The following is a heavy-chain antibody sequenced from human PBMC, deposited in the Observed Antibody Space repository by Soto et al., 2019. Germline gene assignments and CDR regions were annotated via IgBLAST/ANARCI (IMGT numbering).Heavy chain of an antibody. CDR3: ARDVDIVVVPAAILGYGMDV. CDR2: TYYRSKWYN. CDR1: GDSVSSNSAA. D-gene: IGHD2-2*03. V-gene: IGHV6-1*01. Sequence: SQTLSLTCAISGDSVSSNSAAWNWIRQSPSRGLEWLGRTYYRSKWYNDYAVSVKSRITINPDTSKNQFSLQLNSVTPEDTAVYYCARDVDIVVVPAAILGYGMDVWGQGTTVTVSS. J-gene: IGHJ6*02.